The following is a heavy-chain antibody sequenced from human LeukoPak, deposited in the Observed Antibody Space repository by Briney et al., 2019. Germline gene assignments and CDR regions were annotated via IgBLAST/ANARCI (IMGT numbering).Heavy chain of an antibody. CDR3: ARLGYSYGFEPYFDY. CDR2: TYYSGST. CDR1: GGSISSSSYY. J-gene: IGHJ4*02. V-gene: IGHV4-39*01. D-gene: IGHD5-18*01. Sequence: KPSETLSLTCTVSGGSISSSSYYWGWIRQPPGKGLEWIGSTYYSGSTYYNPSLKSRVTISVDTSKNQFSLKLSSVTAADTAVYYCARLGYSYGFEPYFDYWGQGTLVTVSS.